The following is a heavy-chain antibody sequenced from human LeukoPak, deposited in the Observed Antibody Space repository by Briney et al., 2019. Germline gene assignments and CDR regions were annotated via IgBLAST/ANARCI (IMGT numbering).Heavy chain of an antibody. V-gene: IGHV1-8*01. Sequence: PSVKVSCKASGYTFTSYDINWVRQATGQGHEWMGWMNPNSGNTGYAQKFQGRVTMTRNTSISTAYMELSSLRSEDTAVYYCARKYSSGWKLSVFQHWGQGTLVTVSS. CDR1: GYTFTSYD. J-gene: IGHJ1*01. D-gene: IGHD6-19*01. CDR2: MNPNSGNT. CDR3: ARKYSSGWKLSVFQH.